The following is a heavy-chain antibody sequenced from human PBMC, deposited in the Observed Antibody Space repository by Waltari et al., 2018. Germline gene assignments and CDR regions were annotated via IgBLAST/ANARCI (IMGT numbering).Heavy chain of an antibody. J-gene: IGHJ4*02. CDR2: SHYGGNT. CDR1: GGSISSTTYY. D-gene: IGHD4-17*01. CDR3: ARRGVTTGGVDY. Sequence: QLQLQESGPRLVRPSETLSLTCTVSGGSISSTTYYWAWIRQTPGKGLDGIGYSHYGGNTYYNPSLRSRVTISVDTSKNQFSLNLRSVTAADTAVYYCARRGVTTGGVDYWGQGTLVTVSS. V-gene: IGHV4-39*07.